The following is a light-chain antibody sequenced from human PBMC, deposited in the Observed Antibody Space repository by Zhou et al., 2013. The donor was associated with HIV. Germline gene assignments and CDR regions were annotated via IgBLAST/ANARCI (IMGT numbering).Light chain of an antibody. CDR3: QKYNSDPWT. Sequence: DIQMTQSPSTLSASVGDTVTITCRASQNVGYWLAWYQQKPGQVPKLLIYLASSLHPGVPSRFSGSGSGTEFTLTISSLQPEDVATYYCQKYNSDPWTFGQGTKVEIK. CDR1: QNVGYW. V-gene: IGKV1-5*03. J-gene: IGKJ1*01. CDR2: LAS.